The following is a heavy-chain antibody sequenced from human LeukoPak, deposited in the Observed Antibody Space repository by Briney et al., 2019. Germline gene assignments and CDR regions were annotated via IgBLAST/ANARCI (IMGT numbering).Heavy chain of an antibody. J-gene: IGHJ4*02. CDR3: AREVAVRSRYFDC. CDR2: IYYSGST. V-gene: IGHV4-31*03. CDR1: RGSINSGGYY. D-gene: IGHD6-19*01. Sequence: SETLSLTPTVSRGSINSGGYYWTWIRQHPGKGLEWIGNIYYSGSTYYNPSLKSRLTMSIDTSKKQFSLKLSSVTAADTAVYYCAREVAVRSRYFDCWGQGTLVTVSS.